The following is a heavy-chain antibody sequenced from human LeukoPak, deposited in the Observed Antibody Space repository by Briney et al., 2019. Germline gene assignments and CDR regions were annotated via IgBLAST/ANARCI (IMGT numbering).Heavy chain of an antibody. D-gene: IGHD6-13*01. J-gene: IGHJ4*02. CDR2: ISYDGSNK. V-gene: IGHV3-30*18. CDR3: AKDQSSSWYGQNFDY. CDR1: GFTFSSYG. Sequence: TGGSLRLSCAASGFTFSSYGMRWVRQAPGKGLEWVAVISYDGSNKYYADSVKGRFTISRDNSKNTLYLQMNSLRAEDTAVYYCAKDQSSSWYGQNFDYWGQGTLVTVSS.